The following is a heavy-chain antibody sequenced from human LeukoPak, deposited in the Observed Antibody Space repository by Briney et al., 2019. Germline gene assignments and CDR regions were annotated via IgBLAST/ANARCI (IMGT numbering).Heavy chain of an antibody. Sequence: SETLSLTCTVSGYSISSGYYWGWIRQPPGKGLEWIGEINHSGNTKYNPSLKSRVTISVDTSKNQFSLKLSSVTAADTAVYYCARPYGGSGFDIWGQGTMVTVSS. J-gene: IGHJ3*02. CDR1: GYSISSGYY. CDR2: INHSGNT. D-gene: IGHD4-23*01. CDR3: ARPYGGSGFDI. V-gene: IGHV4-38-2*02.